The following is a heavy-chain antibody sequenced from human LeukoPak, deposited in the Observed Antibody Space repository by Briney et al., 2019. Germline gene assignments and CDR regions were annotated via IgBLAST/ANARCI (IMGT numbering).Heavy chain of an antibody. CDR3: TRDRSRAEDD. Sequence: GGSLRLSCAASGFTFSGHWMSWVRQAPGKGLEWVANINQGGSDKYYVDSVKGRFTISRDNANNLLYLQMNSLRGEDTAVYYCTRDRSRAEDDWGQGTLVTVTS. V-gene: IGHV3-7*01. J-gene: IGHJ4*02. D-gene: IGHD1-14*01. CDR2: INQGGSDK. CDR1: GFTFSGHW.